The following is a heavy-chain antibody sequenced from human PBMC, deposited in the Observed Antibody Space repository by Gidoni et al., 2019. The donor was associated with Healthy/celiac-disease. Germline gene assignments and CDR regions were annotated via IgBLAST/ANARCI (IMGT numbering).Heavy chain of an antibody. Sequence: QVQLVQSGAEGKKPGASVKVSCKASGYTFTSYDINWVRQATGPGLEWLGWMNPNSGNTGYAKKVKGRVTMTRNTAISTAYMELSSLRSEDTAVYYCARGGVVGATAVYYYYGMDVWGQGTTVTVSS. CDR3: ARGGVVGATAVYYYYGMDV. D-gene: IGHD1-26*01. J-gene: IGHJ6*02. CDR1: GYTFTSYD. V-gene: IGHV1-8*01. CDR2: MNPNSGNT.